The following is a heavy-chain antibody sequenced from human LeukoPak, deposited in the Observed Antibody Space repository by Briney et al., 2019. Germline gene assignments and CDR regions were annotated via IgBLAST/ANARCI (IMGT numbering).Heavy chain of an antibody. CDR1: GYTFTGYY. V-gene: IGHV1-2*02. D-gene: IGHD3-22*01. J-gene: IGHJ3*02. Sequence: ASVNVSCKASGYTFTGYYMHWVRQAPGKGLAWMGWINRLSGGTHYAQNVQGRVTMTRDTSISTAYMELSRLRSDDTAVYYCARVTGYYYESSGYYHHAFDIWGLGTMVTVSS. CDR3: ARVTGYYYESSGYYHHAFDI. CDR2: INRLSGGT.